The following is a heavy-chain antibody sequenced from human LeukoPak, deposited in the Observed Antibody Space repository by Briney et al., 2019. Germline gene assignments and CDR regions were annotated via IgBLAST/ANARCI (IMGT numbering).Heavy chain of an antibody. D-gene: IGHD4-11*01. CDR2: IGGSGGST. J-gene: IGHJ4*02. CDR3: AKGRVTTPFDY. Sequence: GGSLRLSCAASGFTFTNYGMSWVRQAPGKGLEWVSAIGGSGGSTYYADSVKGRFTISRDNSKNTLYLQMNRLRAEDTAVYYCAKGRVTTPFDYWGQGTLVTVSS. CDR1: GFTFTNYG. V-gene: IGHV3-23*01.